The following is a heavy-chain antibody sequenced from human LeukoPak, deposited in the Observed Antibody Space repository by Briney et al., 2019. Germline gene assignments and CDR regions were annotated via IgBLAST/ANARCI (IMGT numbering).Heavy chain of an antibody. Sequence: GGSLRLSCAASGFTFSSYSMNWVRQAPGKGLEWVSSISSSSSYIYYADSVKGRFPISRDNAKNSLYLQMNSLRAEDTAVYYCARDCGDDPGTFDYWGQGTLVTVSS. V-gene: IGHV3-21*01. CDR1: GFTFSSYS. J-gene: IGHJ4*02. CDR3: ARDCGDDPGTFDY. CDR2: ISSSSSYI. D-gene: IGHD5-12*01.